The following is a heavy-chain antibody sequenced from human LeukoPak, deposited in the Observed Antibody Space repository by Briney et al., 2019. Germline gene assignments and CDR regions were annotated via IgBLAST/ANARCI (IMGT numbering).Heavy chain of an antibody. Sequence: GGSLRLSCAASGFTLSSYAMSWVRQGPGKGLEWVSAISVTGNTYHADSVRGRFTISRDSSKNTLYFQMNSLRVEDTAVYYCAKAGWIVGATLDYWGQGTLVTVSS. CDR3: AKAGWIVGATLDY. J-gene: IGHJ4*02. CDR2: ISVTGNT. CDR1: GFTLSSYA. V-gene: IGHV3-23*01. D-gene: IGHD1-26*01.